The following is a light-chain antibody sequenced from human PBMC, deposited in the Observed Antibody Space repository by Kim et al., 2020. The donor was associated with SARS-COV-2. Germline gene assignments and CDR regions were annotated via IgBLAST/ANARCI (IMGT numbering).Light chain of an antibody. J-gene: IGLJ2*01. CDR3: QVWHSSSDHRVV. Sequence: PGKPARITCGGNSIGSKRVHWYQQKAGQAPVLVIYYDSDRPSGIPERFSGSNSGNTATLTISRVEAGDEADYYCQVWHSSSDHRVVFGGGTQLTVL. CDR1: SIGSKR. V-gene: IGLV3-21*04. CDR2: YDS.